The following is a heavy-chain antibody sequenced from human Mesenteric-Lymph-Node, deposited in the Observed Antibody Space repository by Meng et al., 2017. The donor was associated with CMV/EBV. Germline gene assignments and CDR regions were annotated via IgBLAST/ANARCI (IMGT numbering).Heavy chain of an antibody. CDR2: ISRSSTYM. Sequence: GESLKISCAASGFTFSTYSVNWVRQAPGKGLEWVSSISRSSTYMSYADSVKGRFTISRDNAKNSLYLQMNSLRAEDTAVYYCAKEGGRFLEWLSHYYGMDVWGQGTTVTVSS. V-gene: IGHV3-21*01. D-gene: IGHD3-3*01. CDR1: GFTFSTYS. J-gene: IGHJ6*02. CDR3: AKEGGRFLEWLSHYYGMDV.